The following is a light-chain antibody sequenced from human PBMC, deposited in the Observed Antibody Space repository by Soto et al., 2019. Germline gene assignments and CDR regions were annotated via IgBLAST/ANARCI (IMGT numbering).Light chain of an antibody. V-gene: IGKV3-20*01. Sequence: VEMKSSDALCLGKEGRARWSPKASQSLSSSYLAWYQHKPGQAPRLLIYGASNRATGIPDRFICSGSGTALTLTVRGSGHEDFPVYCCLHYGNPRGPFAQGTKVDIK. CDR2: GAS. J-gene: IGKJ1*01. CDR3: LHYGNPRGP. CDR1: QSLSSSY.